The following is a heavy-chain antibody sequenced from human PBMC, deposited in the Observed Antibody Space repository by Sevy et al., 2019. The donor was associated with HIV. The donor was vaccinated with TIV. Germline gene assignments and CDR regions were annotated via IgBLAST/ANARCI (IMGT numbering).Heavy chain of an antibody. CDR3: AKGELYGSGSYDLIDY. D-gene: IGHD3-10*01. V-gene: IGHV3-43D*04. CDR2: ISSDGGST. Sequence: GGSLRLSCAASGFTFDDYAMHWVRQAPGKGLEWVSLISSDGGSTYYSDSVKGRFTISRDNSKNSLYLQMNSLRAEDTALYYCAKGELYGSGSYDLIDYWGQGTLVTVSS. J-gene: IGHJ4*02. CDR1: GFTFDDYA.